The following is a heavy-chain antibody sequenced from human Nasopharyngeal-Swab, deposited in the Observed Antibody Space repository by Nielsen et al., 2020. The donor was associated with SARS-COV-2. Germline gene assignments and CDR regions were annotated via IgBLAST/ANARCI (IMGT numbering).Heavy chain of an antibody. V-gene: IGHV3-72*01. CDR1: GFTFSDHY. J-gene: IGHJ6*03. Sequence: GESLKISCAASGFTFSDHYMDWVRQAPGKGLEWVGRTRNKANSYTTEYAASVKGRFTISRDDSKNSLYLQMNSLKTEDTAAYYCRTTLYYYYYMDVWGKGTTVTVSS. D-gene: IGHD1-7*01. CDR2: TRNKANSYTT. CDR3: RTTLYYYYYMDV.